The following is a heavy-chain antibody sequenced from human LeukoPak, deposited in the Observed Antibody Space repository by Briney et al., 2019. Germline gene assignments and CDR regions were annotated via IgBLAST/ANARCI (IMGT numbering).Heavy chain of an antibody. J-gene: IGHJ4*02. CDR1: GFTFSDHY. CDR2: SRDRAHSYTT. D-gene: IGHD2-21*02. CDR3: ARAPPIGVTYSFDF. Sequence: PGGSLRLSCVVSGFTFSDHYMDCVRQAPGKGLEWVGRSRDRAHSYTTEYAPSVKGRFTISRDDTKNSLYLQMKSLKTEDTAVYYCARAPPIGVTYSFDFWGQGTLVTVSS. V-gene: IGHV3-72*01.